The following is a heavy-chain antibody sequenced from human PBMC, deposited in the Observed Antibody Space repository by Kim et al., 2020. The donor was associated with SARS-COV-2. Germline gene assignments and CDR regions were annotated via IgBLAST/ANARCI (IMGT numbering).Heavy chain of an antibody. CDR2: ISSSDSYI. CDR3: ARDTGRVGSSGGSCSDY. D-gene: IGHD2-15*01. J-gene: IGHJ4*02. Sequence: GGSLRLSCAASGFTFSSYSMNWVRQAPGKGLEWVSSISSSDSYIYYADSVKGRFTISRDNAKNSLYLQMNSLRAEDTAVYYCARDTGRVGSSGGSCSDYWGQGTLVTVSS. CDR1: GFTFSSYS. V-gene: IGHV3-21*01.